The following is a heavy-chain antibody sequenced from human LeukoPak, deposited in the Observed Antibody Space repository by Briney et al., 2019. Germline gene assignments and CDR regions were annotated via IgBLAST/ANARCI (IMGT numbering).Heavy chain of an antibody. V-gene: IGHV4-39*01. CDR1: AGSVNSGSYY. CDR2: IHHSGNT. CDR3: ARHEGSYYDKSGYTFDY. Sequence: PSETLTLTCTVSAGSVNSGSYYWGWIRQRPGKGLEWIGSIHHSGNTYYNASLKSRVTISVDTSKNQFFLKLSSVTAADGAVYYCARHEGSYYDKSGYTFDYWGQGTLVTVSS. D-gene: IGHD3-22*01. J-gene: IGHJ4*02.